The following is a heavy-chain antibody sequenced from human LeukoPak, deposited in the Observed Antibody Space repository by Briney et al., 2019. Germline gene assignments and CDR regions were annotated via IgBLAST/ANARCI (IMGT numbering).Heavy chain of an antibody. CDR2: IYYNGNT. D-gene: IGHD1-26*01. Sequence: SETLSLTCSVSDGSINSYYWNWIRRPPGKGLEWIGYIYYNGNTNYSPSLKSRVTMSVDTSKNLFSLKVSSVTAADAAVYYCARGRSNYYGMDVWGQGTTVTVSS. CDR1: DGSINSYY. CDR3: ARGRSNYYGMDV. V-gene: IGHV4-59*01. J-gene: IGHJ6*02.